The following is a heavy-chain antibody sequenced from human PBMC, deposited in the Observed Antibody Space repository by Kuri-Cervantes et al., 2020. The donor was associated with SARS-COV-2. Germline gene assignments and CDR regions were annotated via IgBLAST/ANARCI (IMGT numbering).Heavy chain of an antibody. V-gene: IGHV4-59*11. Sequence: GSLRLSCTVSGASITHHYWSWMRQPPGKGLEWIGYVHNSGSTSFSPSLRSRVTMSIDTSMSQFSLKLYSVTAADTAIYYCAGASFGLVGACDCWGHGTLVTVSS. D-gene: IGHD3/OR15-3a*01. CDR2: VHNSGST. CDR1: GASITHHY. J-gene: IGHJ4*01. CDR3: AGASFGLVGACDC.